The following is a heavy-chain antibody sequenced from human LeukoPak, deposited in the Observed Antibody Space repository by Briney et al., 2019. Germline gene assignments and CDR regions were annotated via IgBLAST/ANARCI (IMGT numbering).Heavy chain of an antibody. CDR2: ISSSGSTI. D-gene: IGHD3-22*01. V-gene: IGHV3-11*04. CDR1: GFTFSDYY. CDR3: ARVFINYYDSSGYYDY. Sequence: GGSLRLSCAASGFTFSDYYMSWIRQAPGKGLEWVSYISSSGSTIYYADSVKGRFTFSRDNAKNSLDLQMNSLRAEDTAVYYCARVFINYYDSSGYYDYWGQGTLVTVSS. J-gene: IGHJ4*02.